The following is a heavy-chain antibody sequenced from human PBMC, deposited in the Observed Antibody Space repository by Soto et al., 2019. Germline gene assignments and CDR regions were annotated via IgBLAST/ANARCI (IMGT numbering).Heavy chain of an antibody. Sequence: PSETLSLTCTVSGGSISSYYWSWIRQPPGKGLEWIGYIYYSGSTNYNPSLKSRVTISVDTSKNQFSLKLSSVTAADTAVYYCAAYKLLPKNWFDPWGQGTLVTVYS. J-gene: IGHJ5*02. CDR3: AAYKLLPKNWFDP. CDR1: GGSISSYY. V-gene: IGHV4-59*01. D-gene: IGHD2-15*01. CDR2: IYYSGST.